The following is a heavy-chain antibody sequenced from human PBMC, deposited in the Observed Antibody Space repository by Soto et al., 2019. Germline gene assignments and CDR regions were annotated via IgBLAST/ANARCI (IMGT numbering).Heavy chain of an antibody. V-gene: IGHV3-30*18. D-gene: IGHD2-15*01. CDR1: GFTFSYG. J-gene: IGHJ4*02. CDR2: ISYDSSYK. Sequence: VQLLESGGGLIQPGGSLRLSCAASGFTFSYGTHWLRQAPGKGLEWVAYISYDSSYKFYGDSVKGRFTISRDNSKNTQFLQMNSLRAEDTAVYYCAKLVIGYCSGNTCDDYWGQGTLVAVSS. CDR3: AKLVIGYCSGNTCDDY.